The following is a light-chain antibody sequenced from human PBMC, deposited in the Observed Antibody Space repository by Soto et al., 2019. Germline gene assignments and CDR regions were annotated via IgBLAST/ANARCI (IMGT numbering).Light chain of an antibody. J-gene: IGLJ2*01. CDR2: EVS. Sequence: QSVLTQPASVCGSPGQSITISCNGTSSDVGAYGYVSWYQQHPGKAPKLMIYEVSYRPSGVSNRFSGSKSGNAASLTISGLQAEDEVDYYCSSYTTSSTVVFGGGTKLTVL. CDR3: SSYTTSSTVV. CDR1: SSDVGAYGY. V-gene: IGLV2-14*01.